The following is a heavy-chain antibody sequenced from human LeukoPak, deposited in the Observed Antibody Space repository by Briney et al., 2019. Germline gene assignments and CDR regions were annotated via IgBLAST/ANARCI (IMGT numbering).Heavy chain of an antibody. V-gene: IGHV3-15*01. D-gene: IGHD3-10*01. CDR2: IKSKTDGGTT. Sequence: NSGGSLRLSCAASGFTFSNAWMSWVRQAPGKGLEWVGRIKSKTDGGTTDYAAPVKGRFTISRDDSKNTLYLQMNSLKTEDTAVYYCTTTPYYGSGSYYDLFDYWGQGTLVTVSS. CDR1: GFTFSNAW. CDR3: TTTPYYGSGSYYDLFDY. J-gene: IGHJ4*02.